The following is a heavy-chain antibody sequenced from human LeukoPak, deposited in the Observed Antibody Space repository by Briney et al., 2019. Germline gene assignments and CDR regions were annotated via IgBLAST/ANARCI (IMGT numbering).Heavy chain of an antibody. V-gene: IGHV1-2*02. CDR3: ARGSYDSRGYYSDYHFYMEL. D-gene: IGHD3-22*01. CDR1: GYTLTGQY. CDR2: INPYNGAT. Sequence: ASVKVSCKASGYTLTGQYLHWVRQAPGQGLEWMGWINPYNGATNYSPKFKGRVTLTRDTSTTTSYMDLSRLTSDDTAVYFCARGSYDSRGYYSDYHFYMELWGKGTTVTVSS. J-gene: IGHJ6*03.